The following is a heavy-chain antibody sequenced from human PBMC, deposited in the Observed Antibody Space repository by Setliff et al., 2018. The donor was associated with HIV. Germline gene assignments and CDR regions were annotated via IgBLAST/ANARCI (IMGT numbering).Heavy chain of an antibody. J-gene: IGHJ6*03. CDR3: GRSGGWWGHSNPHPFYYYMDV. Sequence: SVKVSCKVSGGALGSYAINWVRQAPGQGLEWIGGIIPEFGVASHTPKMEGRLTVDADKSRTTIYMVLSNLRFDDTAVYYCGRSGGWWGHSNPHPFYYYMDVWGKGTSVTVSS. V-gene: IGHV1-69*10. CDR2: IIPEFGVA. CDR1: GGALGSYA. D-gene: IGHD2-15*01.